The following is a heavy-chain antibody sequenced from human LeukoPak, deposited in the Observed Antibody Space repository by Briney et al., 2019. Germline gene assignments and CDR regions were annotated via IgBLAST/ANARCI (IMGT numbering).Heavy chain of an antibody. J-gene: IGHJ6*03. CDR2: ISGSGGST. V-gene: IGHV3-23*01. Sequence: PGGSLRLSCAASGFTFSSYAMSWVRQAPGKGLEWVSAISGSGGSTYYANSVKGRFTISRDNSKNTLYLQMNSLRAEDTAVYYCAKGVRDYYYYMDVWGKGTTVTVSS. CDR3: AKGVRDYYYYMDV. CDR1: GFTFSSYA.